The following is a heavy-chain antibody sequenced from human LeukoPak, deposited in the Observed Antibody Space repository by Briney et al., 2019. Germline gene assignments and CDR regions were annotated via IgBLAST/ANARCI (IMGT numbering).Heavy chain of an antibody. CDR3: ARDNPPDY. Sequence: AGGSLRLSCAASGFTFSSYSMNWVRQAPGKGLEWVANIKQDGSEKSYVESVRGRFTISRDNAKNSLYLQLNSLRAEDTALYYCARDNPPDYWGQGTLVTVSS. V-gene: IGHV3-7*03. CDR1: GFTFSSYS. CDR2: IKQDGSEK. J-gene: IGHJ4*02.